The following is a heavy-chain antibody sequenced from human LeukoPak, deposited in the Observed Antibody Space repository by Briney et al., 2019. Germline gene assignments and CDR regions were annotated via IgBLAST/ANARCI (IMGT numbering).Heavy chain of an antibody. D-gene: IGHD6-6*01. Sequence: SETLSLTCTVSGGSISSYYWSWIRQPPGKGLEWIGYIYYSGSTNYNPSLMSRVTISVDTSKNQFSLKLSSVTAADTAVYYCARGLIAARPPGSYYYMDVWGKGTTVTVSS. CDR3: ARGLIAARPPGSYYYMDV. J-gene: IGHJ6*03. CDR1: GGSISSYY. V-gene: IGHV4-59*01. CDR2: IYYSGST.